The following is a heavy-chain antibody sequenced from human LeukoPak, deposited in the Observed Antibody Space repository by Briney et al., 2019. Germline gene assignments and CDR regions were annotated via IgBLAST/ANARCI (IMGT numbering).Heavy chain of an antibody. D-gene: IGHD2-2*01. V-gene: IGHV4-31*03. CDR2: IYYSGST. CDR1: GGSISSGGYY. J-gene: IGHJ4*02. Sequence: SETLSLTCTVSGGSISSGGYYWSWIRQHPGKGLEWIGYIYYSGSTYYNPSLKSRVTISVDTSKNQFSLKLSSVTVADTAVYYCARAIDQLLDFDYWGQGTLVTVSS. CDR3: ARAIDQLLDFDY.